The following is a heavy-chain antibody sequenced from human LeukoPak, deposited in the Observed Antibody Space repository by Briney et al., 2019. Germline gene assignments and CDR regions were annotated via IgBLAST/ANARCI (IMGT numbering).Heavy chain of an antibody. CDR1: GFTFSTCA. CDR2: ISGNGNST. D-gene: IGHD2-8*01. CDR3: AREVYAGNWFDP. J-gene: IGHJ5*02. V-gene: IGHV3-64*01. Sequence: GGSLRLSCAASGFTFSTCAMHWVGQAPAKRVEYAAAISGNGNSTYYANSVKGRFTISRDKAKNTLYLQMGSLRPEDMAVYYCAREVYAGNWFDPWGQGTLVTVSS.